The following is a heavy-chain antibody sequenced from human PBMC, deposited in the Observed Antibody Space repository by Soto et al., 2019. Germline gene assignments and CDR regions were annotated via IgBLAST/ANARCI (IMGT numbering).Heavy chain of an antibody. Sequence: SETLSLTCAVSGGSISSGGYSWSWIRQPPGKGLEWIGYIYHSGSTYYNPSLKSRVTISVDRSKNQFSLKLSSVTAADTAVYYCARSPAAAARAWFDPWGQGTLVTVS. D-gene: IGHD6-13*01. J-gene: IGHJ5*02. CDR3: ARSPAAAARAWFDP. CDR1: GGSISSGGYS. V-gene: IGHV4-30-2*01. CDR2: IYHSGST.